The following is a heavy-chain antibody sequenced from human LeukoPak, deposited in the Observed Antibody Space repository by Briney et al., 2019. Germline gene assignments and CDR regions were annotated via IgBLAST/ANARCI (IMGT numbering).Heavy chain of an antibody. J-gene: IGHJ5*02. D-gene: IGHD3-22*01. V-gene: IGHV4-30-2*01. CDR3: ARFYDSSGYTTSGWFDP. CDR2: IYHSGST. CDR1: GGSISSGGYY. Sequence: SQTLSLTCTVSGGSISSGGYYWSWIRQPPGKGLEWIGYIYHSGSTYYNPSLKSRVTISVDRSKNQFSLKLSSVTAADTAVYYCARFYDSSGYTTSGWFDPWGQGTLVTVSS.